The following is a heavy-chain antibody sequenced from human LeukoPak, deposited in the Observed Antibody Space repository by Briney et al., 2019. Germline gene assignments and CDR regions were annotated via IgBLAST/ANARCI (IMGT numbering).Heavy chain of an antibody. CDR3: ARGELYGTLDY. CDR1: GFTYTSSA. D-gene: IGHD3-10*01. V-gene: IGHV1-58*01. Sequence: GASVKVSCKASGFTYTSSAVQWVRQARGQRLEWIGWIVVGSGNTNYAQKFQERVTITRDMSTSTAYMELSGLRAEDTAVYYCARGELYGTLDYWGQGTLVTVSS. CDR2: IVVGSGNT. J-gene: IGHJ4*02.